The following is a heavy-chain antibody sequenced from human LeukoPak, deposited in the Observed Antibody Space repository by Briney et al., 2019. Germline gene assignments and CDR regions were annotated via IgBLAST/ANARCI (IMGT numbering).Heavy chain of an antibody. Sequence: PGGSLRPSCAASGFTFTSYGISWVRQAPGQGLEWMGWISAYNGNTNYAQKLQGRVTMTTDTSTSTAYMELRSLRSDDTAVYYCARDSFPGSSGSYESNWFDPWGQGTLVTVSS. D-gene: IGHD1-26*01. V-gene: IGHV1-18*01. CDR2: ISAYNGNT. CDR3: ARDSFPGSSGSYESNWFDP. J-gene: IGHJ5*02. CDR1: GFTFTSYG.